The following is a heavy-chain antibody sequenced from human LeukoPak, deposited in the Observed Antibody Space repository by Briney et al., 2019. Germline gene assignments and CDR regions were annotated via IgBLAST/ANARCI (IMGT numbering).Heavy chain of an antibody. CDR2: INPSGGST. D-gene: IGHD5-24*01. Sequence: ASVKVSCKASGYTFTSYYMHWVRQAPGQGLEWMGLINPSGGSTSYAQEFQGRVTMTRDMSTSTVYMELSSLRSEDTAVYYCARGTMDGTENGYYYYMDVWGKGTTVTVSS. J-gene: IGHJ6*03. CDR1: GYTFTSYY. V-gene: IGHV1-46*01. CDR3: ARGTMDGTENGYYYYMDV.